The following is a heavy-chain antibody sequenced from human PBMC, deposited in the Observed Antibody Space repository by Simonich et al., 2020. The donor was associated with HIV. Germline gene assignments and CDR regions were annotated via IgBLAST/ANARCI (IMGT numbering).Heavy chain of an antibody. CDR3: ARDPSNSGWYYFDY. D-gene: IGHD6-19*01. CDR2: NNPARGGT. V-gene: IGHV1-2*06. CDR1: GYTFTGYY. Sequence: QVQLVQSGAEVKKPGASVKVSCKASGYTFTGYYMHWVRQAPGQGLEWKGRNNPARGGTNYAQKFQGRVTMTRDTSISTTYMELSRLRSDDTAVYYCARDPSNSGWYYFDYWGQGTLVTVSS. J-gene: IGHJ4*02.